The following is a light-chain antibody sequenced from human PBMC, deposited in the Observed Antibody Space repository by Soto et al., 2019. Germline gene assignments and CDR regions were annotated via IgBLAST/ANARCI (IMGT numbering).Light chain of an antibody. V-gene: IGKV1-5*03. CDR2: KAS. Sequence: DIQMTQSPSTLSASVGDRVTITCRASQSITSWLAWYQHKPGKAPKLLIHKASSLESVFTSRFSGSGSGTDFTLTISSLQPNDFVTYYCQHYNSYPWSFGQGTKVEIK. J-gene: IGKJ1*01. CDR3: QHYNSYPWS. CDR1: QSITSW.